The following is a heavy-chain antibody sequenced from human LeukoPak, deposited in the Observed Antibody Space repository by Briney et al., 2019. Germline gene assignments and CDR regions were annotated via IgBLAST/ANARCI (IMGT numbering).Heavy chain of an antibody. Sequence: ASVKVSCKASGYTLTGYYMHLVRQAPGQGLEWMGWINPNSGGTNYAQKFQGRVTMTRDTSISTAYMELSRLRSDDTAVYYCAGYYYDSSGYYYYDYWGQGTLVTVSS. J-gene: IGHJ4*02. CDR2: INPNSGGT. CDR3: AGYYYDSSGYYYYDY. D-gene: IGHD3-22*01. V-gene: IGHV1-2*02. CDR1: GYTLTGYY.